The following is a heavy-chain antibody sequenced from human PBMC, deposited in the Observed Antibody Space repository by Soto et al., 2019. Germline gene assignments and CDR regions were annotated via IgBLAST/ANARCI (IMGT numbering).Heavy chain of an antibody. J-gene: IGHJ4*02. CDR1: GFTVSINY. CDR2: IYSGGST. V-gene: IGHV3-53*01. CDR3: ARAERGYSYGYSD. D-gene: IGHD5-18*01. Sequence: GGSLRLSCAASGFTVSINYMSWVRRAPGKGLEWVSVIYSGGSTYYADSVKGRFTISRDNSKNTLYLQMNSLRAEDTAVYYCARAERGYSYGYSDWGQGTLVTVSS.